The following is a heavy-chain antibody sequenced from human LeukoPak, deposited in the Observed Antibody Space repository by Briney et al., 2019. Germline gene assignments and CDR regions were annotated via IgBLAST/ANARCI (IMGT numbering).Heavy chain of an antibody. CDR2: IIPIFGTA. Sequence: SVKVSCKASGGTFSSYAISWVRQAPGQGLEWMGGIIPIFGTANYAQKFQGRVTMTRDTSISTAYMELSRLRSDDTAVYYCARGRLYYYYYMDVWGKGTTVTISS. D-gene: IGHD2-21*01. V-gene: IGHV1-69*05. CDR1: GGTFSSYA. CDR3: ARGRLYYYYYMDV. J-gene: IGHJ6*03.